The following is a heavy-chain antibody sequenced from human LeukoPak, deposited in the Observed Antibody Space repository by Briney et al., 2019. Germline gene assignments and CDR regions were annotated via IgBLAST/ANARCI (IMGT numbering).Heavy chain of an antibody. CDR3: ARMDDYGDYVG. CDR1: GGSFSGYY. V-gene: IGHV4-34*01. J-gene: IGHJ4*02. D-gene: IGHD4-17*01. Sequence: SETLSLTCAVYGGSFSGYYWSWIRQPPGKGLEWIGEINHSGSTNYNPSLKSRVTISVDTSKNQFSLKLSSVTAADMAVYYCARMDDYGDYVGWGQGTLVTVSS. CDR2: INHSGST.